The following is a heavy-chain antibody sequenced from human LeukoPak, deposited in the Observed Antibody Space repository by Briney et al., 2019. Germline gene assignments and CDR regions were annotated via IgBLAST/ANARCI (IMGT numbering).Heavy chain of an antibody. CDR3: AKDITHDTVMFSFAS. Sequence: GGSLRLSCAASGFTFDDYAMHWVRQTPRKGLEWVSGISWNSGNIGYADSVKGRFTISRDNARNSLYLQMNSLRAEDTALYCCAKDITHDTVMFSFASWGQGTLVTVSS. CDR1: GFTFDDYA. CDR2: ISWNSGNI. V-gene: IGHV3-9*01. J-gene: IGHJ4*02. D-gene: IGHD5-18*01.